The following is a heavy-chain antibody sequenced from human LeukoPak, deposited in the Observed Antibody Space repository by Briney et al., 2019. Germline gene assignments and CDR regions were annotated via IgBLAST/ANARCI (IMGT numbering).Heavy chain of an antibody. Sequence: PGGSLRLSCAASGFTFSSYSMNWVRQAPGKGPEWVSSISSSSSYIYYADSVKGRFTISRDNAKNSLYLQMNSLRAEDTAVYYCARVGYSGCPGDYWGQGTLVTVSS. J-gene: IGHJ4*02. CDR3: ARVGYSGCPGDY. D-gene: IGHD6-19*01. CDR1: GFTFSSYS. V-gene: IGHV3-21*01. CDR2: ISSSSSYI.